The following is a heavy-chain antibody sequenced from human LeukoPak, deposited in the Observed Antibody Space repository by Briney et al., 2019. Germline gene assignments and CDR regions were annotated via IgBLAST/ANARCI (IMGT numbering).Heavy chain of an antibody. CDR1: GFMFSAYA. V-gene: IGHV3-7*01. Sequence: GGSLRLSCAASGFMFSAYAMSWVRQAPGKGLEWVANIKQDGSEKYYVDSVKGRFTISRDNAKNSLYLQMNSLRAEDTAVYYCARDIAAADNYFDYWGQGTLVTVSS. J-gene: IGHJ4*02. D-gene: IGHD6-13*01. CDR2: IKQDGSEK. CDR3: ARDIAAADNYFDY.